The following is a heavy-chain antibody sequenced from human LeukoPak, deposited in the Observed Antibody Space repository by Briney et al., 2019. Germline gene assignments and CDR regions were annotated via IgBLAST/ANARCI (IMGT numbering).Heavy chain of an antibody. Sequence: GESLKISCKGSGYSFTGYWIGWVRQMPGKGLEWMGVFYPGDSDTRYSPSFQGQVTISADKSISTAYLQWNSLRASDTAMYYCARSSTADDAFDIWGQGTMVTVSS. CDR1: GYSFTGYW. CDR3: ARSSTADDAFDI. CDR2: FYPGDSDT. D-gene: IGHD5/OR15-5a*01. V-gene: IGHV5-51*01. J-gene: IGHJ3*02.